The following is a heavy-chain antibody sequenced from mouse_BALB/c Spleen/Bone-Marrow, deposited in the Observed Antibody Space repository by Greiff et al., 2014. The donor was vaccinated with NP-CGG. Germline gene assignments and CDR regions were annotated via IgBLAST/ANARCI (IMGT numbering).Heavy chain of an antibody. J-gene: IGHJ2*01. Sequence: QVQLPQSGPALAKPGASVKMSCKASGYTFTDTWIHWIKQRPGQGLEWIGYINPSTGYAKYNQNFKDKATLTVDKSSSTAYMQLSSLTSEDSAVYYCARDYWGQGTTLTVSS. CDR1: GYTFTDTW. CDR2: INPSTGYA. V-gene: IGHV1-7*01. CDR3: ARDY.